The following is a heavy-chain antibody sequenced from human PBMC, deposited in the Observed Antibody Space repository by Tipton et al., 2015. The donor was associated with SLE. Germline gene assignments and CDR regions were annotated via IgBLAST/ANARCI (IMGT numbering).Heavy chain of an antibody. J-gene: IGHJ3*02. V-gene: IGHV4-38-2*01. CDR1: GYSISSGYY. CDR2: IYYSGST. D-gene: IGHD6-13*01. CDR3: ARPYLYSSSTDAFDI. Sequence: TLSLTCAVSGYSISSGYYWGWIRQPPGKGLEWIGSIYYSGSTYYNPSLKSRVTISVDTSKNQFSLKLSSVTAADTAVYYCARPYLYSSSTDAFDIWGQGTMVTVSS.